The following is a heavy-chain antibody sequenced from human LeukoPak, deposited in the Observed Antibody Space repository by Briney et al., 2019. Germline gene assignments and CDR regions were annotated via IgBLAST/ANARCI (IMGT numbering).Heavy chain of an antibody. D-gene: IGHD2-2*01. CDR1: VGTFTSYA. CDR2: IIPIFGTA. Sequence: SVTVSCTASVGTFTSYAISWVRQAPGQGLEWMGGIIPIFGTANYAQKFQGRVTITADESTSTAYMELSSLRSEDTAVYYCARAELYCSSTSCPTDYYYYYMDVWGKGTTVTVSS. V-gene: IGHV1-69*01. J-gene: IGHJ6*03. CDR3: ARAELYCSSTSCPTDYYYYYMDV.